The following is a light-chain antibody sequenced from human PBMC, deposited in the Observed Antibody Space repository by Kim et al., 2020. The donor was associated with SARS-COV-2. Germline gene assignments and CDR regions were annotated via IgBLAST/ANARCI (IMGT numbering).Light chain of an antibody. CDR3: QQYKKWPLYT. Sequence: EIVMTQSPATLSVSPGERATLSCRASQSISGNLAWYQQKPVQPPRLLIYDASTRATGIPARFSGSGSGTEFTLTISSLQSEDFAIYYCQQYKKWPLYTFGQGTKLE. J-gene: IGKJ2*01. CDR1: QSISGN. CDR2: DAS. V-gene: IGKV3-15*01.